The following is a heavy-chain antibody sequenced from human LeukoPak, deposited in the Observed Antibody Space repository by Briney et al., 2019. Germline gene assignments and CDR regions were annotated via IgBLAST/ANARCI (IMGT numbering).Heavy chain of an antibody. CDR1: GGSFSDYY. CDR3: AREGDYYDSSGYDAFDI. Sequence: SETLSLTCAVYGGSFSDYYWSWIRQPPGKGLEWIGYIYYSGSTNYNPSLKSRVTISVDTSKNQFSLKLSSVTAADTAVYYCAREGDYYDSSGYDAFDIWGQGTMVTVSS. V-gene: IGHV4-59*01. J-gene: IGHJ3*02. D-gene: IGHD3-22*01. CDR2: IYYSGST.